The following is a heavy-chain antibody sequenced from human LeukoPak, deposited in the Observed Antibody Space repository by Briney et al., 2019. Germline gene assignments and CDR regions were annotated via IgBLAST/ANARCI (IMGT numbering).Heavy chain of an antibody. V-gene: IGHV3-21*01. J-gene: IGHJ4*02. D-gene: IGHD4-17*01. CDR1: GFTFSSYT. Sequence: GGSLRLSCAGSGFTFSSYTMNWVRQAPGKGLEWVSSISSRATYIYYADSGRGRFTTSRDDAKNSLFLHMNSLRAEDTAVYYCATWDDYGDYVAFEYWGQGTLVTVSS. CDR2: ISSRATYI. CDR3: ATWDDYGDYVAFEY.